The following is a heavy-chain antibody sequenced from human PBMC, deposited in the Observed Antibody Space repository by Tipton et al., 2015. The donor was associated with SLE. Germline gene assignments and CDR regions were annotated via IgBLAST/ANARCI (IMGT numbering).Heavy chain of an antibody. CDR2: INSDGSIT. V-gene: IGHV3-74*01. D-gene: IGHD6-13*01. Sequence: SLRLSCAASGFSFSSQWMHWVRQAPGKGLVWVSRINSDGSITNYADSVKGRFTISRDNAKNTLYLQMNSLRSEDTAVYYCASLTIAAPGGNGWGQGTLVTVSS. CDR3: ASLTIAAPGGNG. J-gene: IGHJ4*02. CDR1: GFSFSSQW.